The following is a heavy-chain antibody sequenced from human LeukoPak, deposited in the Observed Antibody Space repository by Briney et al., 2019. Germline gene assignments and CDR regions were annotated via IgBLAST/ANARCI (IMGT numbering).Heavy chain of an antibody. Sequence: GGALSLSCAASGFTFSTYWMNWVRPAPGKGLEWVANINHDGSQKYYVDSVKGRFTISRDNAKNSLFLQMNSLRAEDTAVYYCARDGDMDVWGKGTTVTVSS. CDR1: GFTFSTYW. D-gene: IGHD3-16*01. CDR3: ARDGDMDV. V-gene: IGHV3-7*01. CDR2: INHDGSQK. J-gene: IGHJ6*03.